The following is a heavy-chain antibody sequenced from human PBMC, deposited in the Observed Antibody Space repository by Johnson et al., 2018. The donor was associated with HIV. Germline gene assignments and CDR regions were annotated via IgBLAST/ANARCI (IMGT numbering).Heavy chain of an antibody. J-gene: IGHJ3*02. D-gene: IGHD1-26*01. CDR2: ISWNSGSI. Sequence: EVQLVESGGGLVQPGRSLRLSCAASGFTFDDYAMHWVRQAPGKGLEWVSGISWNSGSIGYADSVKGRFSISRDNAKNSLYLQMNSLRAEDTALYYCAAWGGVGAGRAFDIWGQGTMVTVSS. CDR3: AAWGGVGAGRAFDI. V-gene: IGHV3-9*01. CDR1: GFTFDDYA.